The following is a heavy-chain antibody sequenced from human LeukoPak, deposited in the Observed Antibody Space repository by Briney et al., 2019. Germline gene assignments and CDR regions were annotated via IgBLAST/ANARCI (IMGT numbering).Heavy chain of an antibody. CDR2: ISWNSGSI. Sequence: GRSLRLSCAASGFTLDDYAMHWVRQAPGKGLEWVSGISWNSGSIGYADSVKGRFTISRDNAKNSLYLQMNSLRAEDTALYYCAKVSGSYSGYYFDYWGQGTLVTVSS. CDR1: GFTLDDYA. J-gene: IGHJ4*02. D-gene: IGHD1-26*01. V-gene: IGHV3-9*01. CDR3: AKVSGSYSGYYFDY.